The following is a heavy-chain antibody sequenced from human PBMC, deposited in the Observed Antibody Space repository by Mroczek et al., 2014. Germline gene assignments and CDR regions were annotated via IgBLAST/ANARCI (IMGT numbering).Heavy chain of an antibody. Sequence: QVQLVQSGAEVKKPGASVKVSCKASGYTFTSYDINWVRQATGQGLEWMGWMNPNSGNTGYAQKFQGRVTMTRNTSISTAYMELSSLRSEDTAVYYCARVGIGRMGNRVTMVRGALGYWGQGTLVTVSS. D-gene: IGHD3-10*01. J-gene: IGHJ4*02. V-gene: IGHV1-8*01. CDR3: ARVGIGRMGNRVTMVRGALGY. CDR1: GYTFTSYD. CDR2: MNPNSGNT.